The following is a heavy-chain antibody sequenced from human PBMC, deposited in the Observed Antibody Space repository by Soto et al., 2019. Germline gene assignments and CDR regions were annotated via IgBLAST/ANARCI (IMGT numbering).Heavy chain of an antibody. CDR2: TNTDGSFT. Sequence: GGSLRLSCVASGFTFSSHWIYWVRQAPGKGLVWVSRTNTDGSFTSYADSVKGRFTISRDNAKNSLYLQMNSLRAEDTAVYYCARGSYSTGSDFDYWGQGALVTAPQ. D-gene: IGHD1-26*01. J-gene: IGHJ4*02. V-gene: IGHV3-74*01. CDR1: GFTFSSHW. CDR3: ARGSYSTGSDFDY.